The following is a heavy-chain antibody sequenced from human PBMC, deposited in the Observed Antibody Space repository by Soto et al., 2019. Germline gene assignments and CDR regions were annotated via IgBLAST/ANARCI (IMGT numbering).Heavy chain of an antibody. CDR2: IYYSGST. Sequence: SETLSLTCTVSGGSISSGGYYWSWIRQHPGKGLEWIGYIYYSGSTYYNPSLKSRVTISVDTSKNQFSLKLSSVTAADTAVYYCARDSYIISPPSYNSMHVWGQATTLTLS. V-gene: IGHV4-31*03. D-gene: IGHD1-1*01. CDR1: GGSISSGGYY. J-gene: IGHJ6*02. CDR3: ARDSYIISPPSYNSMHV.